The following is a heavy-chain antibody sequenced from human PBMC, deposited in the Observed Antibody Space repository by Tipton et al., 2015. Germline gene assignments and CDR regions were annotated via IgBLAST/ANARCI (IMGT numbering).Heavy chain of an antibody. D-gene: IGHD6-13*01. CDR3: ARTFSSSWWEYYYGMDV. CDR2: ISSSKIYT. Sequence: SLRLSCAASGFTFSDYYMSWIRQAPGKGLEWLSYISSSKIYTNYADSVKGRFTISRDNPKNSLFLQMNDLRAEDTAVYYCARTFSSSWWEYYYGMDVWGQGTTVTVSS. CDR1: GFTFSDYY. V-gene: IGHV3-11*06. J-gene: IGHJ6*02.